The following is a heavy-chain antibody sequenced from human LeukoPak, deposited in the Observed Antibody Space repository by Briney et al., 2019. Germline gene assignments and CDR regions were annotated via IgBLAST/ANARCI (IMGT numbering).Heavy chain of an antibody. CDR3: ARGRGGATTGLDH. Sequence: GASVKVSCKASGYTFNGYYMHWVRQAPGQGLESMGWINSNSGARNYAQKFQGRVTMSRYTSINTAYMELSRLTSDDTAVYYCARGRGGATTGLDHWGQGALVTVSS. CDR1: GYTFNGYY. CDR2: INSNSGAR. J-gene: IGHJ4*02. V-gene: IGHV1-2*02. D-gene: IGHD1-26*01.